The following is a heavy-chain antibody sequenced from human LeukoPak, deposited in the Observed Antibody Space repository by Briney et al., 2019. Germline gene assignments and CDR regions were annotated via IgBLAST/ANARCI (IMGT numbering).Heavy chain of an antibody. CDR2: MNPNSGNT. Sequence: ASVKVSCKASGYTFTSHDINWVRQATGQGLEWMGWMNPNSGNTGYAQKFQGRVTMTRNTSISTAYMELSSLRSEDTAVYYCARESGGYGSGSYDGMDVWGQGTTVTVSS. V-gene: IGHV1-8*01. J-gene: IGHJ6*02. CDR1: GYTFTSHD. D-gene: IGHD3-10*01. CDR3: ARESGGYGSGSYDGMDV.